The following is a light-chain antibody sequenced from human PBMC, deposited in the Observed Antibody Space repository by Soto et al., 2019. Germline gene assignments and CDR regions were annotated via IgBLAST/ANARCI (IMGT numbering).Light chain of an antibody. CDR2: EVS. V-gene: IGKV2D-29*02. CDR1: QILLHITGETF. Sequence: DVVMTQTPPSLSVALGQPASISFKSSQILLHITGETFLFWYLQKPGQSPQLLIYEVSTRVSGVPDRFSGSGSGTDFTLEISRVETDDVGIYYCMQSTQLPPTCGQGTRREIK. J-gene: IGKJ5*01. CDR3: MQSTQLPPT.